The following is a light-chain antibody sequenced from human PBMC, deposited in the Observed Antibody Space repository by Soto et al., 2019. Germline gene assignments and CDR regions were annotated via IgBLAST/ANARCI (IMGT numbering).Light chain of an antibody. V-gene: IGKV3-20*01. J-gene: IGKJ1*01. CDR1: QSVSSSY. CDR3: QQYGSSPWT. CDR2: GAS. Sequence: ESVLTQSPGTLSLSPGERATLSCRASQSVSSSYLAWYQQKPGQAPRLLIYGASSRATGIPDRFSGSGSGTDFTLTISRQEPEDFAVYYCQQYGSSPWTFGQGNKEEIK.